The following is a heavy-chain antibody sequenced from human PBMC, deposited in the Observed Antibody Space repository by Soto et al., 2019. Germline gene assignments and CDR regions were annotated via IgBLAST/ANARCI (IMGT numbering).Heavy chain of an antibody. CDR3: ARESHDILTGPPWVWYFDL. J-gene: IGHJ2*01. CDR1: GGSFSGYY. V-gene: IGHV4-34*01. D-gene: IGHD3-9*01. CDR2: INDRGSI. Sequence: QVQLQQWGAGPFRPLETLSLTCGVSGGSFSGYYWAWIRQSPGKGLEWIGEINDRGSINYNPSLKSRVSISVDTSKKHYSLNLRSVTDADTAVYYCARESHDILTGPPWVWYFDLWGRGTLVTVSS.